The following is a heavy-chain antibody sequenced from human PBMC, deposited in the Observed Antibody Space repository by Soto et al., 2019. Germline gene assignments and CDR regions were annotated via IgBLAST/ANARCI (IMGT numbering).Heavy chain of an antibody. D-gene: IGHD6-6*01. V-gene: IGHV5-10-1*01. CDR2: IDPSDSYT. CDR1: GYSFTSYC. J-gene: IGHJ4*02. CDR3: ARHGDIATRRSANDY. Sequence: GESLKISCQGSGYSFTSYCISLVRQMPGKGLDWMGRIDPSDSYTNYSPSFRGHVIISIDKSISTAYLQWSSLKASDTAMYYCARHGDIATRRSANDYWGQGALVTVSS.